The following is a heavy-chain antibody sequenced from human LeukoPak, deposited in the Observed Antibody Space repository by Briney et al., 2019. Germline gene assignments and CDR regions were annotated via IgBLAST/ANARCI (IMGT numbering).Heavy chain of an antibody. J-gene: IGHJ3*02. Sequence: GGSLRLSCAASGFNFSSYSMNWVRQAPGKGLEWVSSISSSSSYIYYADSVKGRFTISRDNAKNSLYLQMNSLRAEDTAVYYCASTLDRAVLLWFGELPPDAFDIWGQGTMVTVSS. CDR1: GFNFSSYS. CDR2: ISSSSSYI. D-gene: IGHD3-10*01. V-gene: IGHV3-21*01. CDR3: ASTLDRAVLLWFGELPPDAFDI.